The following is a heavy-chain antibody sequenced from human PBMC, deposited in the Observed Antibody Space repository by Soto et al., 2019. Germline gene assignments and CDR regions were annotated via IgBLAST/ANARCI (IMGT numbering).Heavy chain of an antibody. J-gene: IGHJ4*02. CDR3: AHSPWGEQQLAYFDY. V-gene: IGHV2-5*01. D-gene: IGHD6-13*01. CDR2: IYWNDDK. CDR1: GFSLSTSGVG. Sequence: QITLKESGPTLVKPTQTLTLTCTFSGFSLSTSGVGVGWIRQPPGKALEWLALIYWNDDKRYSPSLKSRLTITKDTSKNQVVLTMTNMDPVDTATYYCAHSPWGEQQLAYFDYWGQGTLVTVSS.